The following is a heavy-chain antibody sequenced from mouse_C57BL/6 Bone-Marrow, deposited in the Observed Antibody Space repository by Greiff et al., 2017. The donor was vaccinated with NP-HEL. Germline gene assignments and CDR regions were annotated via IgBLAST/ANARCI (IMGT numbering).Heavy chain of an antibody. V-gene: IGHV1-9*01. J-gene: IGHJ4*01. CDR3: ARELWLPLLDF. CDR2: ILPGSGST. CDR1: GYTFTGYW. Sequence: VQLQQSGAELMKPGASVKLSCKATGYTFTGYWIEWVNQRPGHGLEWIGEILPGSGSTNYNEKFKGRVTFTADTSSNTAYMQLSSLTTEDSAIDNCARELWLPLLDFGGQGTSVTVSS. D-gene: IGHD2-2*01.